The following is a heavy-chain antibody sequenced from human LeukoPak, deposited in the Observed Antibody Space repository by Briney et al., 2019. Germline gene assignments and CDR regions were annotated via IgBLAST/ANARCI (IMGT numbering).Heavy chain of an antibody. V-gene: IGHV3-33*01. D-gene: IGHD1-1*01. CDR2: IWYDGSNK. Sequence: GGSLRLSCAASGFTFSNYGMHWVRQAPGKGLEWVALIWYDGSNKYYTDSVKGRFTISRDNSQNTLYLQMNSLRAEDTAVYYCARDVQIDYWGPGTLVTVSS. J-gene: IGHJ4*02. CDR1: GFTFSNYG. CDR3: ARDVQIDY.